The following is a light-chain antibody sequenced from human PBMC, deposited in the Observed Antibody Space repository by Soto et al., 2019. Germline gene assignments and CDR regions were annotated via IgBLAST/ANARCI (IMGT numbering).Light chain of an antibody. Sequence: DIGLTQSPGTLSLSPGERATLSCRASQTISDNYLAWYQQKPGQSPRLLISGASIRAPGVPDRFSGSGSETDFTLTISRLEPEDFAFYYCQQYGSSPEISFGPGTKVDIK. J-gene: IGKJ3*01. CDR3: QQYGSSPEIS. CDR1: QTISDNY. CDR2: GAS. V-gene: IGKV3-20*01.